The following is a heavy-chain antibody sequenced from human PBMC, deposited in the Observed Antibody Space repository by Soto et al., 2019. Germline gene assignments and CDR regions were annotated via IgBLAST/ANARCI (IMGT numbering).Heavy chain of an antibody. V-gene: IGHV4-38-2*02. CDR3: ARDPANLALAVAYFDS. D-gene: IGHD2-15*01. J-gene: IGHJ4*02. Sequence: SETLSLTCRVSGSSITNSFYWGWIRQSPEKGLEWIGSISHTGRTSYNPSLKSRVSISVDTSKNQFSLTPTSVTAADTAVYYCARDPANLALAVAYFDSWGQGTLVTVSS. CDR1: GSSITNSFY. CDR2: ISHTGRT.